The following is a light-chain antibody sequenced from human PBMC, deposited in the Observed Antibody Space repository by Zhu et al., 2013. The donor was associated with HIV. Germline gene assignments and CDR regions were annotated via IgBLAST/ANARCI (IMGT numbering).Light chain of an antibody. J-gene: IGKJ1*01. Sequence: IQVTQSPSTLSASVGDSVTITCRASQNINTWLAWYKQKPGIAPQLLIYDASIVAEGVPSRFSGSGSGSEFSLTINNLHRDDFAIYFCQHYNDFSQAFGQGTRVE. V-gene: IGKV1-5*01. CDR3: QHYNDFSQA. CDR2: DAS. CDR1: QNINTW.